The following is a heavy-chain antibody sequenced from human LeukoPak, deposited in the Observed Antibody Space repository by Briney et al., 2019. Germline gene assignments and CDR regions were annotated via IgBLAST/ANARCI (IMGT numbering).Heavy chain of an antibody. J-gene: IGHJ6*04. V-gene: IGHV3-9*01. D-gene: IGHD3-16*01. CDR3: ARGSYDYVWGSYTFHV. Sequence: AGGSLRLSCAASGFTFDDYAMHWVRQVPGKGLEWVSLISWNSRTIYYADSVKGRFTISRDNAKNSLYLQMNSLRAEDTAVYYCARGSYDYVWGSYTFHVWGKGTTVTVSS. CDR1: GFTFDDYA. CDR2: ISWNSRTI.